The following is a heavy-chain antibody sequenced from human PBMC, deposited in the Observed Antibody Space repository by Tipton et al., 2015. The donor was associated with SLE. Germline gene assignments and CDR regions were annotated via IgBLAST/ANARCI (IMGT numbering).Heavy chain of an antibody. CDR3: ARDSVVVPATPYYFDY. V-gene: IGHV1-2*06. CDR2: INPDTGYT. CDR1: GYTFTGHY. D-gene: IGHD2-2*01. Sequence: QLVQSGAEVKKPGASVKVSCKASGYTFTGHYLHWVRQAPGQGLEWMGRINPDTGYTDFAQRFQGRVTLTRDTSINTAYMDMSGLRSHDTAVYYCARDSVVVPATPYYFDYWGQGTLVTVSS. J-gene: IGHJ4*02.